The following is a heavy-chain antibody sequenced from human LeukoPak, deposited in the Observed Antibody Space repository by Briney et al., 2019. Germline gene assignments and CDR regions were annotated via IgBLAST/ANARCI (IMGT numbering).Heavy chain of an antibody. D-gene: IGHD2-21*01. J-gene: IGHJ2*01. CDR3: AKDIGPQVGIDWYFDL. CDR1: GFTFNAFA. CDR2: INGSSAAI. Sequence: GGSLRLSCAASGFTFNAFAMHWVRQLPGKGLEWVSGINGSSAAIAYAASVKGRFTISRDNAKNSLYLQMNSLRPEDMGLYYCAKDIGPQVGIDWYFDLWGRGTLVTVSS. V-gene: IGHV3-9*03.